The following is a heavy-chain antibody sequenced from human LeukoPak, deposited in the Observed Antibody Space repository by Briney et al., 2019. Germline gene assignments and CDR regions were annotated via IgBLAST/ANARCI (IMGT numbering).Heavy chain of an antibody. CDR3: ARAYIAAAYNWFDP. D-gene: IGHD6-13*01. CDR2: INHSGST. V-gene: IGHV4-34*01. CDR1: GVSFSGYY. J-gene: IGHJ5*02. Sequence: PSETLSLTCAVYGVSFSGYYWSWIRQPPGKGLEWIGEINHSGSTNYNPSLKSRVTISVDTSKNQFSLKLSSVTAADTAVYYCARAYIAAAYNWFDPWGQGTLVTVSS.